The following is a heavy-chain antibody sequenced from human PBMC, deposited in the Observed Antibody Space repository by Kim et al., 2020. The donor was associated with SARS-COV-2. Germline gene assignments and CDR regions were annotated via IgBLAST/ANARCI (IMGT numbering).Heavy chain of an antibody. CDR3: ACNVGSTPDYYFDY. Sequence: SNPSLKDRVTISGDTSKNQFSLNMRSVTAADTAVYYCACNVGSTPDYYFDYWGRGALVTVSS. V-gene: IGHV4-39*07. J-gene: IGHJ4*02. D-gene: IGHD1-26*01.